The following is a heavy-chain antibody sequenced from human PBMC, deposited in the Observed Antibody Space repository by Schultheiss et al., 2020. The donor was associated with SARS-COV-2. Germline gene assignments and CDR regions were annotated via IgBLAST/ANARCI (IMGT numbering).Heavy chain of an antibody. V-gene: IGHV4-34*01. CDR3: ARVPAGIAAAGDYYFDY. D-gene: IGHD6-13*01. CDR2: INHSGST. Sequence: SETLSLTCAVYGGSFSGYYWSWIRQPPGKGLEWIGEINHSGSTNYNPSLKSRVTISVDTSKNQFSLKLSSVTAADTAVYYCARVPAGIAAAGDYYFDYWGQGTLVTVSS. J-gene: IGHJ4*02. CDR1: GGSFSGYY.